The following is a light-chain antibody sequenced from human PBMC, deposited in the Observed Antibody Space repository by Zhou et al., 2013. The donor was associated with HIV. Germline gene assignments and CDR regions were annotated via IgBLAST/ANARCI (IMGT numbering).Light chain of an antibody. V-gene: IGKV1-17*01. CDR2: SAS. CDR3: QQYGSSPSIT. CDR1: QGIRND. J-gene: IGKJ5*01. Sequence: DIQMTQSPSSLSASVGDRVTITCRASQGIRNDLGWYQQKPGKAPKRLIYSASSLQSGVPSRFSGSGSGTEFTLTISSLQLEDFALYYCQQYGSSPSITFGQGTRLEMK.